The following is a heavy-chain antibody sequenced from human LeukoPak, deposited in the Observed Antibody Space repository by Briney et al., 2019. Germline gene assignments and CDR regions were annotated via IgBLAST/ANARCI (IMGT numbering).Heavy chain of an antibody. J-gene: IGHJ4*02. Sequence: GGSLRLSCAASGFTFSSYAMSWVRQAPGKGLEWVSAISGSGGSTYYADSVKGRFTISRDNSKNTLYLQMNSLRAEDTAVYYCAKMGYCSGGSCYSTFDYWGQGTLVTVSS. CDR2: ISGSGGST. CDR1: GFTFSSYA. V-gene: IGHV3-23*01. D-gene: IGHD2-15*01. CDR3: AKMGYCSGGSCYSTFDY.